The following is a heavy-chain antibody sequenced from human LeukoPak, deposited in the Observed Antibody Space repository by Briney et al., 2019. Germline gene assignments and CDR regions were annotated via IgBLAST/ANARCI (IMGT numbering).Heavy chain of an antibody. CDR1: GGTFSSYA. V-gene: IGHV1-69*05. CDR3: ARALSYYYDSSGNAFDI. CDR2: IIPIFGTA. D-gene: IGHD3-22*01. Sequence: SVKVSCKXSGGTFSSYAISWVRQAPGQGLEWMGRIIPIFGTANYAQKFQGRVTITTDESTSTAYMELSSLRSEDTAVYYCARALSYYYDSSGNAFDIWGQGTMVTVSS. J-gene: IGHJ3*02.